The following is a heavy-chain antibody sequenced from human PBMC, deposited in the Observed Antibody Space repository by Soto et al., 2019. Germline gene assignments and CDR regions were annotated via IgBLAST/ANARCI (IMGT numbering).Heavy chain of an antibody. J-gene: IGHJ4*02. CDR3: ARDYCSTSSCYDN. Sequence: PGGSLRLSCAASGFTFSSYAMHWVRQAPGKGLEWVAVISYDGSNKYYADSVKGRFTISRDNSKNTLYLQMSSLRAEDTALYYCARDYCSTSSCYDNWGQGTLVTVSS. D-gene: IGHD2-2*01. CDR1: GFTFSSYA. CDR2: ISYDGSNK. V-gene: IGHV3-30-3*01.